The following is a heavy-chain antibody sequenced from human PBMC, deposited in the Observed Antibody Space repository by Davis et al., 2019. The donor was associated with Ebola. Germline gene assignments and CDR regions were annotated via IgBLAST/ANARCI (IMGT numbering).Heavy chain of an antibody. J-gene: IGHJ3*02. Sequence: GESLNISCAASGFTFSSYSMNWVRPAPGKGLEWVSSISSSSSYIYYADSVKGRFTISRDNAKNSLYLQMNSLRDEDTAVYYCARDPDTAMASDAFDIWGQGTMVTVSS. CDR1: GFTFSSYS. V-gene: IGHV3-21*01. CDR2: ISSSSSYI. D-gene: IGHD5-18*01. CDR3: ARDPDTAMASDAFDI.